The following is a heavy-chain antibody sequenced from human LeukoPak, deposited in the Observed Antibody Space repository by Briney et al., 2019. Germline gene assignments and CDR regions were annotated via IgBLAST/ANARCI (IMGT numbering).Heavy chain of an antibody. V-gene: IGHV4-59*01. CDR1: GGPIRSYY. D-gene: IGHD3-22*01. J-gene: IGHJ5*02. Sequence: SETLSLTCSVSGGPIRSYYWSWIRQPPGKGLEWIGYINNSGNTNYNPSLKSRVTMSVDTSKNQFSLKLSSVTAADTAVYFCARGTMMVGPWGQGTLVTVSS. CDR2: INNSGNT. CDR3: ARGTMMVGP.